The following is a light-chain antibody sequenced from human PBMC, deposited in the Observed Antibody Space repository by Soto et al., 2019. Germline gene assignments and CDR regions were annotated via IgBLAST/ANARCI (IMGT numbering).Light chain of an antibody. Sequence: EIVLTQSPATLSLSPGERATLSCRASQIVSTYLAWYQQKPGQAPRLLVYDASIRATGIPARFSGSGYGTDFTLTISSLEPEDFAVYFCQQRSNWPPTFGPGTKVDIK. V-gene: IGKV3-11*01. J-gene: IGKJ3*01. CDR1: QIVSTY. CDR2: DAS. CDR3: QQRSNWPPT.